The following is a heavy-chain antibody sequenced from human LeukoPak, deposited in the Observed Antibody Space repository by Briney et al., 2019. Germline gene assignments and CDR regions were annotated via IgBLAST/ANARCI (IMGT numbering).Heavy chain of an antibody. CDR1: VYTFTDYY. CDR2: INPKRGVT. CDR3: ARERNYGDYGNTFDV. D-gene: IGHD4-17*01. V-gene: IGHV1-2*02. J-gene: IGHJ3*01. Sequence: GASVNVSCKASVYTFTDYYIHWMRQAPGQGLEWMGWINPKRGVTTYAQKFQGRVTMTRDTSITTAYMELTRLRSDDTTIYYCARERNYGDYGNTFDVWGQGTKVTVSS.